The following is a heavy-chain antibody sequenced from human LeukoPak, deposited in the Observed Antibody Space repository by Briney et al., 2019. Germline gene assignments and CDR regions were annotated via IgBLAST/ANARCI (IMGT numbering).Heavy chain of an antibody. CDR2: IYYSGST. CDR3: APFGSPVRPLDAFDI. V-gene: IGHV4-39*01. Sequence: SETLSLTCTVSGGSISSSSYYWGWIRQPPGKGLEWIGSIYYSGSTYYNPSLKSRVTISVDTSKNQFSLKLSSVTAADTAVYYCAPFGSPVRPLDAFDIWGQGTMVTVSS. D-gene: IGHD3-16*01. J-gene: IGHJ3*02. CDR1: GGSISSSSYY.